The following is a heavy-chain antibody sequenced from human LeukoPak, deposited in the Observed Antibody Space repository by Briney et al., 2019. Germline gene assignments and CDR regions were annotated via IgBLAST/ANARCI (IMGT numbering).Heavy chain of an antibody. CDR1: GFTFSSYS. CDR3: ATAAMIVY. D-gene: IGHD2-2*01. CDR2: ISSSSSYK. V-gene: IGHV3-21*01. J-gene: IGHJ4*02. Sequence: GGSLRLSCAASGFTFSSYSMNWVRQAPGKGLEWVSSISSSSSYKYYADSVKGRFTISRDNAKNSLYLQMNSLRAEDTAVYYCATAAMIVYWGQGTLVTVSS.